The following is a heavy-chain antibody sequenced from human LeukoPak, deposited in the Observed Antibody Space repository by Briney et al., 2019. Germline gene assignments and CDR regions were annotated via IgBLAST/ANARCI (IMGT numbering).Heavy chain of an antibody. J-gene: IGHJ4*02. V-gene: IGHV4-38-2*01. CDR2: IYHSGST. Sequence: ASETLSLTCAVSGYSISSDCYWGCIRPSPGKGLEWIGSIYHSGSTSYNPSLKSRVTISVDRSKNQFSLKLTSVTAADSAVYYCARNGTYPFDSWGQGTLVTVSS. CDR3: ARNGTYPFDS. D-gene: IGHD1-26*01. CDR1: GYSISSDCY.